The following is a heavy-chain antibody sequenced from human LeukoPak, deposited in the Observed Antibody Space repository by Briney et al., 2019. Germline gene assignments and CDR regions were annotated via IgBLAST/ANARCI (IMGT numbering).Heavy chain of an antibody. CDR3: ARGGWYPESFQH. Sequence: GSLRLSCAVSGFTFSSYSMNWIRQPPGKGLEWIGYIYYSGSTNYNPSLKSRVTISVDTSKNQFSLKLSSVTAADTAVYYCARGGWYPESFQHWGQGALVTVSS. CDR2: IYYSGST. CDR1: GFTFSSYS. V-gene: IGHV4-59*01. J-gene: IGHJ1*01. D-gene: IGHD6-19*01.